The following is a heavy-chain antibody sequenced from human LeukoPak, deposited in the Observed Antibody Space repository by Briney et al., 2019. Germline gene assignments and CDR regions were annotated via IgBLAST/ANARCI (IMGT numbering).Heavy chain of an antibody. Sequence: GGSLGLSCAASGFTFSSYAMSWVRQAPGKGLEWVSAISGSGGSTYYADSVKGRFTISRDNSKNTLYLQMNSLRAEDTAVYYCAKEKGSVYSYGEFDPWGQGTLVTVSS. CDR2: ISGSGGST. CDR1: GFTFSSYA. D-gene: IGHD5-18*01. V-gene: IGHV3-23*01. CDR3: AKEKGSVYSYGEFDP. J-gene: IGHJ5*02.